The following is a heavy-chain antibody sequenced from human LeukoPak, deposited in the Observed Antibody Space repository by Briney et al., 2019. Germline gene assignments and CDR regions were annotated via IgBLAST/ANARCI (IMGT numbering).Heavy chain of an antibody. CDR2: ISTDGSRI. CDR3: TRGLAISTSGWYDTFDY. CDR1: GFTFRDSA. Sequence: PGGSLRLSCAASGFTFRDSAIYWVRQAPGKGLEYVSVISTDGSRIYYADSVKGRFTISRDNSKNTLYLQMGSLRAEDMAVYYCTRGLAISTSGWYDTFDYWGQGALVTVSS. V-gene: IGHV3-64*02. D-gene: IGHD6-19*01. J-gene: IGHJ4*02.